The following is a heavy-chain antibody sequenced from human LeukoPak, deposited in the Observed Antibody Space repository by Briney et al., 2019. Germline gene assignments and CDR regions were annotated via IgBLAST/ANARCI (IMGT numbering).Heavy chain of an antibody. CDR3: ARGKRKYYDSSINY. J-gene: IGHJ4*02. D-gene: IGHD3-22*01. V-gene: IGHV4-59*01. CDR2: IYYSGST. Sequence: SETLSLTCTVSGGSISSYYWSWIRQPPGKGLEWIGYIYYSGSTNYNPSLKSRVTISVDTSKNQFSLKLSSVTAADTAVYYCARGKRKYYDSSINYWGQGTLVTVSS. CDR1: GGSISSYY.